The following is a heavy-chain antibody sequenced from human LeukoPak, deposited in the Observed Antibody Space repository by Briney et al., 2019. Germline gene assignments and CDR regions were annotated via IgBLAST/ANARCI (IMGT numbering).Heavy chain of an antibody. V-gene: IGHV3-30-3*01. D-gene: IGHD2-21*02. CDR2: ISYDGSNK. J-gene: IGHJ6*02. CDR3: ARDMVTAPRSWNYYYYYGMDV. Sequence: GGSLRLSCAASGFTFSSYAMHWVRQAPGKGLEWVAVISYDGSNKYYADSVKGRFTISRDNSKNTLYLQMNSLRAEDTAVYYCARDMVTAPRSWNYYYYYGMDVWGQGTTVTVSS. CDR1: GFTFSSYA.